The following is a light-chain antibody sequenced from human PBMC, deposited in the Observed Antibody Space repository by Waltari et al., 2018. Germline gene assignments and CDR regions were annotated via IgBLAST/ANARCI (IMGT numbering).Light chain of an antibody. CDR3: SSYTSSSTSLYV. J-gene: IGLJ1*01. CDR1: SSDVGGYNY. CDR2: DVT. V-gene: IGLV2-14*03. Sequence: QSALTQPASVSGSPGQSITISCTGTSSDVGGYNYVSWYQHHPGKAPKVKIFDVTKRPSGVSNRFSGPKSGNTASLTISGLQAEDEADYYCSSYTSSSTSLYVFGTGTKVTVL.